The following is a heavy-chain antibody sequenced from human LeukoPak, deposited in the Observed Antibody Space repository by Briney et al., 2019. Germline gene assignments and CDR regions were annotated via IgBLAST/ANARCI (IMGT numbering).Heavy chain of an antibody. Sequence: ASVKVSCKASGYTFTSYGISWVRQAPGQGLEWMGWISAYNGNTSYAQKLQGRVTMTTDTSTSTAYMELRSLRSDDTAVYYCARPAAYYDFWSGYQYYMDVWGKGTTVTVSS. CDR2: ISAYNGNT. CDR3: ARPAAYYDFWSGYQYYMDV. CDR1: GYTFTSYG. D-gene: IGHD3-3*01. V-gene: IGHV1-18*01. J-gene: IGHJ6*03.